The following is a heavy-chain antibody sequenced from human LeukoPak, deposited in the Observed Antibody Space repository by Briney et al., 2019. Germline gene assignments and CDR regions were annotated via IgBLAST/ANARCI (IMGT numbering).Heavy chain of an antibody. D-gene: IGHD5-18*01. CDR1: GGSISSYY. V-gene: IGHV4-59*12. Sequence: SETLSLTCTVSGGSISSYYWSWIRQPPGKGLEWIGYIYYSGSTNYNPSLKSRVTISVDTSKNQFSLKLSSVTAADTAVYYCARSGYSYEEFDYWGQGTLVTVSS. J-gene: IGHJ4*02. CDR3: ARSGYSYEEFDY. CDR2: IYYSGST.